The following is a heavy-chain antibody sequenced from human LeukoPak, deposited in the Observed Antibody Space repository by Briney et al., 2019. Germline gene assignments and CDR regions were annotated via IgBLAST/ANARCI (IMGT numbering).Heavy chain of an antibody. D-gene: IGHD3-22*01. J-gene: IGHJ3*01. CDR3: ARDLSYSRDDAFDL. Sequence: GGSLRLSCAASGFTFSSYGMHWVRQTPGKGLEWVALTRYDGSNEYNADYVKGRFTISRDDAKDSLYLQMSSLRADDTAVYYCARDLSYSRDDAFDLWDQGTMVTVSS. V-gene: IGHV3-30*02. CDR1: GFTFSSYG. CDR2: TRYDGSNE.